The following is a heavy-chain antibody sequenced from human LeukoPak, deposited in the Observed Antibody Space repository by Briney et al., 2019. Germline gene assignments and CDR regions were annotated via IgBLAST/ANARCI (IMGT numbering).Heavy chain of an antibody. Sequence: SETLSLTCAVYDGSFSGYYWSWIRQPPGKGLEWIGEINHSGSTNYNPSLKSRVTISVDTSKNQFSLKLSSVTAADTAVYYCATSGSNTIFDYWGQGTLVTVSS. V-gene: IGHV4-34*01. CDR3: ATSGSNTIFDY. D-gene: IGHD1-26*01. J-gene: IGHJ4*02. CDR2: INHSGST. CDR1: DGSFSGYY.